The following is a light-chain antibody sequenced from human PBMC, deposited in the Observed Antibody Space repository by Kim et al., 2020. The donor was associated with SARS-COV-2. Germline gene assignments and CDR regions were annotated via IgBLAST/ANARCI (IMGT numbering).Light chain of an antibody. Sequence: MVLTQSPGTLSVFPGETATLSCRASQSVAGDYFAWYQQKPGQAPRLLIFDASTRATGISDRFSGSGSGTDYSLTISRLEPEDFAVYYCQQYGTSPCTFGQGTKLEI. J-gene: IGKJ2*02. CDR1: QSVAGDY. CDR2: DAS. CDR3: QQYGTSPCT. V-gene: IGKV3-20*01.